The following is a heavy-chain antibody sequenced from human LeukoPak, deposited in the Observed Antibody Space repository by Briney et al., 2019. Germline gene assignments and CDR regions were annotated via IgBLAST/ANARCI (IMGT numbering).Heavy chain of an antibody. D-gene: IGHD2-21*02. V-gene: IGHV1-18*01. J-gene: IGHJ3*02. CDR1: GYTFTSYG. Sequence: ASVKVSCKASGYTFTSYGISWVRQAPGQGLEWMGWISAYNGNTNYAQKLQGRVTMTTDTSTSTAYMELRSLRSDDTAVYYCASWCGGDCNQNAFDIWGQGTMVTVSS. CDR3: ASWCGGDCNQNAFDI. CDR2: ISAYNGNT.